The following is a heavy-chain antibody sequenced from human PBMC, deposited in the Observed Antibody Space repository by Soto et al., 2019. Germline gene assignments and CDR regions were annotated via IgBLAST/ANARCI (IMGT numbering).Heavy chain of an antibody. CDR2: FDPEDGET. CDR1: GYTLTELS. J-gene: IGHJ4*02. CDR3: ATARSSGGSCYFFDY. Sequence: QVQLVQSGAEVKKPGTSVKVSCKVSGYTLTELSMHWVRQAPGKGLEWMGGFDPEDGETIYAQKLQGRVTMTEDTSTDPAYMELSSLRSEDTAVYYCATARSSGGSCYFFDYWGQGTLVTVSS. D-gene: IGHD2-15*01. V-gene: IGHV1-24*01.